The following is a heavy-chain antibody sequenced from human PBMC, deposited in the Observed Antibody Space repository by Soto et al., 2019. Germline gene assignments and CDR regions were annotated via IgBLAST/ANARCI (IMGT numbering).Heavy chain of an antibody. V-gene: IGHV3-23*01. D-gene: IGHD4-17*01. Sequence: EVHLLESGGGLVQPGGSLRLSCTPSGFAFGGYAMTWVRQAPGRGLEWVSAIVANGDMTYYADSVKGRFTISRDNSKNTLYLQMSSLRPEDTAGYYCAKDWPGTSSVTLDYWAQGPLVTVSS. CDR2: IVANGDMT. CDR3: AKDWPGTSSVTLDY. J-gene: IGHJ4*02. CDR1: GFAFGGYA.